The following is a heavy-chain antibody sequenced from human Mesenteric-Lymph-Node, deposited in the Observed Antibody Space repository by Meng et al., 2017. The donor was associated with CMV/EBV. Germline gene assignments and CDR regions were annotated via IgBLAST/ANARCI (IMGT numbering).Heavy chain of an antibody. D-gene: IGHD3-3*01. CDR3: ARVNRRFTISAGFDY. V-gene: IGHV3-49*04. CDR1: GFTFGEYA. Sequence: GESLKISCTASGFTFGEYAMSWVRQAPGKGLEWVGFIRSKPYGGTTEYAASVKGRFTISRDDSKSIAYLQMNSLRAEDMAVYYCARVNRRFTISAGFDYWGQGTLVTVSS. J-gene: IGHJ4*02. CDR2: IRSKPYGGTT.